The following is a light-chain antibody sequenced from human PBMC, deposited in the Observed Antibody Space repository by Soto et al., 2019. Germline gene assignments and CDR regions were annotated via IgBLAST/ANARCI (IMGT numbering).Light chain of an antibody. J-gene: IGLJ3*02. CDR2: ENN. V-gene: IGLV1-51*02. Sequence: QSVLTQPPSVSAAPGQKVTISCSGTSSNIGNNYVSWYQQFPGAAPNLLIYENNKRPSGIPDRFSGSKSGTSATLGITGLQTGDEAEYYCGTWHSSLSTWVFGGGTQLTVL. CDR1: SSNIGNNY. CDR3: GTWHSSLSTWV.